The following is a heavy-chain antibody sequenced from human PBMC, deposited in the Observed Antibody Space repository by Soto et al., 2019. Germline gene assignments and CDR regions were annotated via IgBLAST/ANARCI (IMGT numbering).Heavy chain of an antibody. CDR3: AKKLLWFGELLVPFDY. CDR2: ISGSGGST. Sequence: EVQLLESGGGVVQPGGSLRLSCAASGFTFSSYAMSWVRQAPGKGLEWVSAISGSGGSTYYADSVKGRFTISRDNSKNTLYLQMNSLRAEDTAVYYCAKKLLWFGELLVPFDYLGQGTLVTVSS. CDR1: GFTFSSYA. D-gene: IGHD3-10*01. J-gene: IGHJ4*02. V-gene: IGHV3-23*01.